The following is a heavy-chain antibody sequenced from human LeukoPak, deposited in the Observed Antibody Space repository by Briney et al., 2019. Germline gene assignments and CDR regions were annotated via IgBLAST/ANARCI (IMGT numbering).Heavy chain of an antibody. CDR1: GYTFTGYY. V-gene: IGHV1-2*02. CDR2: INPNSGGT. Sequence: ASVKVSCKASGYTFTGYYMHWVRQAPGQGLEWMGWINPNSGGTNYAQKFQGRVTMTRDTSISTAYMELSRLRSDDTAVYHCARDPVDYDFWSGYRGFDPWGQGTLVTVSS. J-gene: IGHJ5*02. CDR3: ARDPVDYDFWSGYRGFDP. D-gene: IGHD3-3*01.